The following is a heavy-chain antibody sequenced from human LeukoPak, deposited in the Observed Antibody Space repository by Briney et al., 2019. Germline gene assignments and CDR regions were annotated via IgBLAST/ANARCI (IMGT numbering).Heavy chain of an antibody. CDR1: GFSFNDYD. CDR2: ISIRSNSI. V-gene: IGHV3-48*01. J-gene: IGHJ5*02. CDR3: ARGPPLFDP. Sequence: GGSLRLSCAASGFSFNDYDMNWVRQAPGKGLEWISYISIRSNSIYYADSVQGRFTISRDNVKNSLYLQMNNLRAEDTALYYCARGPPLFDPWGQGTLVTVSS.